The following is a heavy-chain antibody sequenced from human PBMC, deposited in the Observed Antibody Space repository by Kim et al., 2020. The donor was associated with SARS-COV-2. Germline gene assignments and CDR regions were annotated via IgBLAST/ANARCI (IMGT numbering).Heavy chain of an antibody. J-gene: IGHJ5*02. V-gene: IGHV1-18*04. CDR1: GYTFTSYG. CDR2: ISAYNGNT. CDR3: ARDIVVVPAARAGWFDP. Sequence: ASVKVSCKASGYTFTSYGISWVRQAPGQGLEWMGWISAYNGNTNYAQKLQGRVTMTTDTSTSTAYMELRSLRSDDTAVYYCARDIVVVPAARAGWFDPWGQGTLVTVSS. D-gene: IGHD2-2*01.